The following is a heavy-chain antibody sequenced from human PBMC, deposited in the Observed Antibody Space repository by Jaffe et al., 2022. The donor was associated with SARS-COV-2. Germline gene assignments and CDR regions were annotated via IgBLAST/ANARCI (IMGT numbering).Heavy chain of an antibody. Sequence: QVQLVQSGAEVKKPGASVKVSCKASGYTFTDYAMHWVRQAPGQRPEWMGWINAGNGNTKYSQKFQGRITIIRDTSASTAYMELSSLTSEDTAVYYCARADRLTLAATFFDYWGQGALVTVSS. V-gene: IGHV1-3*01. CDR3: ARADRLTLAATFFDY. J-gene: IGHJ4*02. CDR2: INAGNGNT. CDR1: GYTFTDYA. D-gene: IGHD2-15*01.